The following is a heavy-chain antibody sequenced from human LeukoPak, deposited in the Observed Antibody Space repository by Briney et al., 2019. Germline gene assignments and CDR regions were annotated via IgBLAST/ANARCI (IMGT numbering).Heavy chain of an antibody. CDR1: GYTFTSYA. Sequence: GASVKVSCKTSGYTFTSYAIIWVRQAPGQGLEWMGWISAYNGNTNYAQKLQGRVTMTTDTSTSTAYMELRSLRSDDTAVYYCAGDRTVDVVGATDYWGQGTLVTVSS. CDR3: AGDRTVDVVGATDY. J-gene: IGHJ4*02. D-gene: IGHD1-26*01. V-gene: IGHV1-18*01. CDR2: ISAYNGNT.